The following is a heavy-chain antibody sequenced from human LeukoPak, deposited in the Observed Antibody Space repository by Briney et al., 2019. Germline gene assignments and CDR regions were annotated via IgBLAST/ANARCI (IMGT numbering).Heavy chain of an antibody. CDR2: ISGSGGST. Sequence: GGSLRLSCAASGFTFSSYAMSWVRQAPGKGLEWVSAISGSGGSTYYADSVKGRFTISRDNSKNTLYLQMNSLRAEDTAVYYCAKVGRWFGEFSDAFDIWGQGTMVTVSS. J-gene: IGHJ3*02. CDR3: AKVGRWFGEFSDAFDI. V-gene: IGHV3-23*01. D-gene: IGHD3-10*01. CDR1: GFTFSSYA.